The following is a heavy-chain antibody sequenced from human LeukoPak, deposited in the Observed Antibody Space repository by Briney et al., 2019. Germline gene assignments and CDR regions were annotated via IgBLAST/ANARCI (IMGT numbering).Heavy chain of an antibody. V-gene: IGHV1-2*02. Sequence: ASVKVSCKASGYTFTGYYMHWVRQAPGQGLEWMGWINPNSGGTNYAQKFQGRVTMTRDTSISTAYMELRSLRSDDTAVYYCAREGPIVGATHLVDYWGQGTLVTVSS. CDR1: GYTFTGYY. CDR2: INPNSGGT. J-gene: IGHJ4*02. D-gene: IGHD1-26*01. CDR3: AREGPIVGATHLVDY.